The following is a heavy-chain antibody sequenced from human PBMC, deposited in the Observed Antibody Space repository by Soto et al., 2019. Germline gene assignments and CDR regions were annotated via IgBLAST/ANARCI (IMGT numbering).Heavy chain of an antibody. V-gene: IGHV1-18*04. D-gene: IGHD6-13*01. J-gene: IGHJ6*02. CDR2: ISAYNGNT. CDR1: GYTFTSYG. Sequence: ASVKVSCKASGYTFTSYGISWVRQAPGKGLEWMGWISAYNGNTKYAQKLQGRVIMSKETSTSTAYMELRSQRSDDTAAYYCATDIDIPAACIDYYYGMDVWRQVTTVTVSS. CDR3: ATDIDIPAACIDYYYGMDV.